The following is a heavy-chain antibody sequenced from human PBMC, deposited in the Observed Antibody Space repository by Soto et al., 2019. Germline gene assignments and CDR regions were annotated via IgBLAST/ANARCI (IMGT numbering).Heavy chain of an antibody. Sequence: QVQLVQSGAEVRKPGSSVKVSCQSFGGSFSSYAFSLVRQAPGQGLEWRGVVISILGTTNYAQKCKGRVTVTADESTSQAYMEVSSLESEDTAIYYCASGYYDSSGYTMDYWGHGTQVTVSA. V-gene: IGHV1-69*01. D-gene: IGHD3-22*01. J-gene: IGHJ4*01. CDR1: GGSFSSYA. CDR2: VISILGTT. CDR3: ASGYYDSSGYTMDY.